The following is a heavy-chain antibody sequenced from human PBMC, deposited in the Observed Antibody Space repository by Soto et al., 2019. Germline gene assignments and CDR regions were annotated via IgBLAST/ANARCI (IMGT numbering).Heavy chain of an antibody. V-gene: IGHV3-23*01. D-gene: IGHD5-18*01. CDR2: ISSSGGST. J-gene: IGHJ4*02. Sequence: GGSLRLSCAASGFTFSSYAMSWVRQAPGKGLEWASTISSSGGSTYYADSVKGRFTISRDNSKNTLYLQMNSLRAEDTAVYYCAKDGLGAYTYGSYYFDYWGQGTLVTVSS. CDR1: GFTFSSYA. CDR3: AKDGLGAYTYGSYYFDY.